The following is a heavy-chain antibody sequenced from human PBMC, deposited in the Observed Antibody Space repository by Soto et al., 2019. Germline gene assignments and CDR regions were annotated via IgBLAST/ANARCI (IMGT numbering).Heavy chain of an antibody. CDR3: ARDQNIAAAGTDYYYYYGMDV. V-gene: IGHV3-21*01. CDR2: ISSSSSYI. J-gene: IGHJ6*02. D-gene: IGHD6-13*01. Sequence: GGSLRLSCAASGFTFSSYSMNWVRQAPGKGLEWVSSISSSSSYIYYADSVKGRFTISRDNAKNSLYLQMNSLRAEDTAVYYCARDQNIAAAGTDYYYYYGMDVWGQGTTVTVAS. CDR1: GFTFSSYS.